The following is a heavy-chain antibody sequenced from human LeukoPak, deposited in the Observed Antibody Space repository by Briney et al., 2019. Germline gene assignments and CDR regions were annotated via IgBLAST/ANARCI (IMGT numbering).Heavy chain of an antibody. D-gene: IGHD3-10*01. CDR2: ISGSGGST. J-gene: IGHJ4*02. Sequence: GGSLRLSCAASGFTFSSYAMSWVRQAPGKGLEWVSAISGSGGSTYYAESVKGGFTISRDNSKTTLYLQMNSLRAEATAVYYCAKDFPFEPYGSGSPSVAYWGQGTLVTVSS. CDR1: GFTFSSYA. CDR3: AKDFPFEPYGSGSPSVAY. V-gene: IGHV3-23*01.